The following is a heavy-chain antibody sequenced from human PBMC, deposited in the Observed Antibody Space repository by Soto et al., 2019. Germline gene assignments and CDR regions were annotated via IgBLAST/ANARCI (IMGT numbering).Heavy chain of an antibody. V-gene: IGHV3-11*06. Sequence: PGGSLRLSCAASGFTFSDYYMSWIRQAPGKGLEWVSYISSSSSYTNYADSVKGRFTISRDNAKNSLYLQMNSLRAEDTAVYYCAKDSYDSSGYYPSFFDYWGQGTLVTVSS. CDR1: GFTFSDYY. CDR2: ISSSSSYT. J-gene: IGHJ4*02. D-gene: IGHD3-22*01. CDR3: AKDSYDSSGYYPSFFDY.